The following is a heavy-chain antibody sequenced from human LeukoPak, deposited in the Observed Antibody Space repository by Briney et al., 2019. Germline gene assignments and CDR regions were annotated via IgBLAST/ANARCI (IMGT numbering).Heavy chain of an antibody. CDR2: IKEDGSEK. V-gene: IGHV3-7*03. CDR3: ARGFHRENSAYSHFDS. J-gene: IGHJ4*02. Sequence: PGGSLRLSCAASGFTFSSYWMSWVRQAPGKGLEWVANIKEDGSEKKYVDSVKGRFTISRDNADNSLYLQMNSLRVEDMAVYYCARGFHRENSAYSHFDSWGQGTLVTVSS. CDR1: GFTFSSYW. D-gene: IGHD3-16*01.